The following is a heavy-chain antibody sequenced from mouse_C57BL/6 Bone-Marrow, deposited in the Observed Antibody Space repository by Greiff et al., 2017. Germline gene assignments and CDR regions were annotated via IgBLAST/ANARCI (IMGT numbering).Heavy chain of an antibody. J-gene: IGHJ3*01. Sequence: QVQLQQPGAELVKPGASVKLSCKASGYTFTSYWMQWVKQRPGQGLEWIGEIDPSDSYTNYNQKFKGKATLTVDTSSSTAYMQLSSLTSEDSAVYYCAGEEAAYWGQGTLVTVSA. CDR1: GYTFTSYW. V-gene: IGHV1-50*01. CDR3: AGEEAAY. CDR2: IDPSDSYT.